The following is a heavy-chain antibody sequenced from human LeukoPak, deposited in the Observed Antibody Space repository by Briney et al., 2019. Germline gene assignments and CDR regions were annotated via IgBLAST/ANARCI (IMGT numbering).Heavy chain of an antibody. CDR3: ARVRYSSGWYEDYYYGMDV. Sequence: GKSLRLSCAASGFTFSSCAMHWVRQAPGKGLEWVAIISYDGSNKYYADSVKGRFTISRDNSKNTLYLQMSSLRSEDTAVYYCARVRYSSGWYEDYYYGMDVWGQGTTVTVSS. V-gene: IGHV3-30*03. CDR2: ISYDGSNK. CDR1: GFTFSSCA. D-gene: IGHD6-19*01. J-gene: IGHJ6*02.